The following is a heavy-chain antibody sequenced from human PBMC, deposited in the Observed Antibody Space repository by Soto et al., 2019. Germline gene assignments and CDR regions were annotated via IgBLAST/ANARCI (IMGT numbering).Heavy chain of an antibody. CDR1: GYTFTSYA. CDR2: INAGNGNT. CDR3: ARDRSDDYIWGSYRGNDY. V-gene: IGHV1-3*01. J-gene: IGHJ4*02. Sequence: QVQLVQSGAEVKKPGASVKVSCKASGYTFTSYAMHWVRQAPGQRLEWMGWINAGNGNTKYSQKCQGRVTITRDTSASKAYMELSSLRSEDTAVYYCARDRSDDYIWGSYRGNDYWGQGTLVTVSS. D-gene: IGHD3-16*02.